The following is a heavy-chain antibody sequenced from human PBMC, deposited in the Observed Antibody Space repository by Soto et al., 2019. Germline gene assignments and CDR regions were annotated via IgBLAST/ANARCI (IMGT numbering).Heavy chain of an antibody. D-gene: IGHD4-17*01. CDR3: ASHPTVTRGGNFDY. CDR2: ISSSSSTI. V-gene: IGHV3-48*02. Sequence: GGSLRLSCAASGFTFSSYSMNWVRQAPGKGLEWVSYISSSSSTIYYADSVKGRFTISRDNAKNSLYLQMNSLRDEDTAVYYCASHPTVTRGGNFDYWAQGNLVTFSS. J-gene: IGHJ4*02. CDR1: GFTFSSYS.